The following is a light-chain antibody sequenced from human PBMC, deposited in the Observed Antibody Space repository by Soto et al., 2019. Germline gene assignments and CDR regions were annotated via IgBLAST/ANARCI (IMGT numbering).Light chain of an antibody. CDR2: WAS. Sequence: DIVMTQSPDSLAVSLGERATINCESSQSVLFTSNNKNYLGWYQQKPGQPPKLLLSWASARASGVPERFTGSGYGPPFTLSINTVKAQDGAVYYCQQYYSLSLTFGGGTKVQIK. J-gene: IGKJ4*01. CDR3: QQYYSLSLT. V-gene: IGKV4-1*01. CDR1: QSVLFTSNNKNY.